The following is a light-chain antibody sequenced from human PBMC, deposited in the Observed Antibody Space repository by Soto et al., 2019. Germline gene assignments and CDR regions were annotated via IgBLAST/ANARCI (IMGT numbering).Light chain of an antibody. CDR2: GAS. CDR1: QSVSNNH. Sequence: EIVLTQSPGSQSLSPRERATLSCRASQSVSNNHLAWYQQKPGQAPRLLIYGASRRATGIPDRFSGSGSGTEFTLTISRLEPEDFAVYYCQQYGSSTYTFGQGTKVEIK. V-gene: IGKV3-20*01. CDR3: QQYGSSTYT. J-gene: IGKJ2*01.